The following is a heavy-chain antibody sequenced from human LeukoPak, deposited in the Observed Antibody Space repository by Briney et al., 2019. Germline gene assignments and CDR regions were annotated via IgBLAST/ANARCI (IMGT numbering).Heavy chain of an antibody. CDR3: ARGRSDEVVQDAFDI. CDR2: MNPNSGNT. J-gene: IGHJ3*02. D-gene: IGHD2-15*01. CDR1: GYTFTSYD. V-gene: IGHV1-8*01. Sequence: ASVKVSCKASGYTFTSYDINWVRQATGQGLAWMGWMNPNSGNTGYAQKFQGRVTMTRNTSISTAYMELSSLRSGDTAVYYCARGRSDEVVQDAFDIWGQGTMVTVSS.